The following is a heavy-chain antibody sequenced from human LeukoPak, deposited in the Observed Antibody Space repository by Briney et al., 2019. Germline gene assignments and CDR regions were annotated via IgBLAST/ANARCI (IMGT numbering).Heavy chain of an antibody. CDR1: GYTFTSYY. CDR3: ARDRGAAAYDY. CDR2: INPSGGST. Sequence: ASVKVSCKASGYTFTSYYMHWVRQAPGQGLEWMGIINPSGGSTSYAQKFQGRVTMTRDMSTSTVYMELSSLRSEDTAVYYCARDRGAAAYDYWGQGTLVTVSS. J-gene: IGHJ4*02. V-gene: IGHV1-46*01. D-gene: IGHD6-13*01.